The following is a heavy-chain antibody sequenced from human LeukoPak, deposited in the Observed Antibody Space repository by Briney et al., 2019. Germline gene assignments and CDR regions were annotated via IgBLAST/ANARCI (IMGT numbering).Heavy chain of an antibody. V-gene: IGHV3-15*01. J-gene: IGHJ4*02. CDR2: VKSKADGGTA. CDR1: GFTFSNAW. D-gene: IGHD3-10*01. CDR3: TTTPGRDY. Sequence: GGSLRLSCAASGFTFSNAWMSWVRQAPGKGLEWVGRVKSKADGGTADYAAPVKGRFTISRDDSQNTLYLQMDSLKTEDTAVYYCTTTPGRDYWGQGTLVTVSS.